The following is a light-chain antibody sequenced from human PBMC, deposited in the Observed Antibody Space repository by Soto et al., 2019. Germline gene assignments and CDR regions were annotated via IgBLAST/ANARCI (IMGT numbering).Light chain of an antibody. CDR1: NSNIGAAYN. J-gene: IGLJ3*02. Sequence: QSVLTQPPSVSGAPGQRVTISCTGSNSNIGAAYNVHWYQQFPGTAPKLLIYGNTNRPSGVPDRFSGSNSGTSASLAITGLQAEDEGDYYCQSYDSSLSGWVFGGGTKLTVL. V-gene: IGLV1-40*01. CDR2: GNT. CDR3: QSYDSSLSGWV.